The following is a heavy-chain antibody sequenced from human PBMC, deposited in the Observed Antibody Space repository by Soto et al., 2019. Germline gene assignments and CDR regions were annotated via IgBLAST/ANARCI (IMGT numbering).Heavy chain of an antibody. V-gene: IGHV1-18*01. D-gene: IGHD3-22*01. CDR3: ARTYYYDSSGYYHYFDY. CDR1: GGTFSSYT. CDR2: IIPILGNT. Sequence: ASVKVSCKASGGTFSSYTISWVRQAPGQGLEWMGRIIPILGNTNYAQRLQGRVTLTTDTSTSTAYMELRSLRSDDTAVYYCARTYYYDSSGYYHYFDYWGQGTLVTVS. J-gene: IGHJ4*02.